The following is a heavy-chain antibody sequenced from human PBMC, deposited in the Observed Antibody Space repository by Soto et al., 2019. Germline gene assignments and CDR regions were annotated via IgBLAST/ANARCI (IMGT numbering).Heavy chain of an antibody. Sequence: RGYLRLSCAASGFSVVNYAMNWVRQAPGKGLEWVSGLSGSGTSTYYADSVKGRFTISRDNSRDTLFLQMNSLTADDTAVYYCEKVIKNGGSPKSSDSRG. J-gene: IGHJ5*01. D-gene: IGHD4-17*01. CDR2: LSGSGTST. CDR1: GFSVVNYA. V-gene: IGHV3-23*01. CDR3: EKVIKNGGSPKSSDS.